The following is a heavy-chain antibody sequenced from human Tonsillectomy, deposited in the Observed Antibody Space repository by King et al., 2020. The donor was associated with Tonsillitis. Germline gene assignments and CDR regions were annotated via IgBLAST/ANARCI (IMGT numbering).Heavy chain of an antibody. V-gene: IGHV3-7*01. CDR1: GFTFSSYW. CDR2: IKQDGSEK. Sequence: VQLVESGGGLVQPGGSLRLSCAASGFTFSSYWMSWVRQAPGKGLEWVANIKQDGSEKYYVDSVKGRFTISRDNAKNSLYLQMNSLRAEDTAVYYCASDPAPEYYDFWSGYAPYYGMDVWGQGTTVTVSS. D-gene: IGHD3-3*01. J-gene: IGHJ6*02. CDR3: ASDPAPEYYDFWSGYAPYYGMDV.